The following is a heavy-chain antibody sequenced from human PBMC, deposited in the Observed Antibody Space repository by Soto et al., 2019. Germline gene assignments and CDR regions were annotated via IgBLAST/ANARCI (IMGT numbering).Heavy chain of an antibody. V-gene: IGHV3-15*07. J-gene: IGHJ6*02. CDR2: IKSKTDGGTT. CDR3: SHPYYVSGSYYNTAPYYYYYGMDV. CDR1: GFTFSNAW. D-gene: IGHD3-10*01. Sequence: GSLRLSCAASGFTFSNAWMNWVRQAPGKGLEWVGRIKSKTDGGTTDYAAPVKGRFTISRDDSNNTLYLQMNSLKTEDTAVYYCSHPYYVSGSYYNTAPYYYYYGMDVWGQGTTVTVSS.